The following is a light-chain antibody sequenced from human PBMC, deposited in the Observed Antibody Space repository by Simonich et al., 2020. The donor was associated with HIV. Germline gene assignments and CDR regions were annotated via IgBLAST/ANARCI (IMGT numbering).Light chain of an antibody. Sequence: EIVLTQSPGTLSLSPGERATLSGRASQSVSLNYLDWYQQKSGQAPRLLIYGASSRATGITDRFSGSGSGTECTLTISRMQSEDFAVYYCQQYNNWPLFFGQGTKLEIK. CDR3: QQYNNWPLF. J-gene: IGKJ2*01. CDR1: QSVSLNY. CDR2: GAS. V-gene: IGKV3-20*01.